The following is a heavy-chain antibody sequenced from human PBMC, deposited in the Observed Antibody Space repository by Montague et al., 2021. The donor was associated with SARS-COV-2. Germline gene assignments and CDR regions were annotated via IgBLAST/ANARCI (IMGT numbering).Heavy chain of an antibody. CDR3: ARQSGSGPNALCYAFDY. CDR2: IYYSGST. V-gene: IGHV4-39*01. Sequence: SETLSLTCTVSGGSISSSSYYWGWIRQPPGKGLEWIGNIYYSGSTYYNSSLQSRVTISVDTSKNQFSLRLRSVTAADTSVYYCARQSGSGPNALCYAFDYWGQGTLVTVSS. D-gene: IGHD2-8*01. J-gene: IGHJ4*02. CDR1: GGSISSSSYY.